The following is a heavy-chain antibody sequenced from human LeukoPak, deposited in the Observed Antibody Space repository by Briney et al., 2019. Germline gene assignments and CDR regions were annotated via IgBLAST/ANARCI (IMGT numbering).Heavy chain of an antibody. CDR2: IYYSGST. CDR1: GGSISSYY. V-gene: IGHV4-59*01. Sequence: SETLSLTCTVSGGSISSYYWSWIRQPPGKGLEWIGYIYYSGSTNYNPSLKSRVTISVDTSKNQFSLKLSSVTAADTAVYYCARDLTYGMDVWGQGTTVTVSS. J-gene: IGHJ6*02. CDR3: ARDLTYGMDV.